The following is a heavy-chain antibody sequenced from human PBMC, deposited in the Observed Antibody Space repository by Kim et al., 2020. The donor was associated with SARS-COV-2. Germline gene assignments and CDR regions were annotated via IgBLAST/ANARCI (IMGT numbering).Heavy chain of an antibody. CDR2: IYSGGTT. V-gene: IGHV3-53*01. CDR1: GFTVTSNY. D-gene: IGHD2-21*01. CDR3: ARDKFMRLGYFDL. J-gene: IGHJ2*01. Sequence: GGSLRLSCAASGFTVTSNYMNWVRQAPGKGLEWVSVIYSGGTTNYADSVKGRFTISRDKPKNTVYLQMNSLRAEDTAVYYCARDKFMRLGYFDLWGRGTLVTVSS.